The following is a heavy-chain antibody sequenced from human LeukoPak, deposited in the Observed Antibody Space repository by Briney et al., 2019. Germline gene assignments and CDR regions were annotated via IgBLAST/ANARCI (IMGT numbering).Heavy chain of an antibody. D-gene: IGHD2-15*01. CDR2: INHSGST. CDR3: ARGRWPKGSIDY. V-gene: IGHV4-34*01. Sequence: SETLSLTCAVYGGSFSGYYWSWIRQPPGKGLEWSGEINHSGSTNYNPSLKSRVTISVDTSKNQFSLKLSSVTAADTAVYYCARGRWPKGSIDYWGQGTLVTVSS. J-gene: IGHJ4*02. CDR1: GGSFSGYY.